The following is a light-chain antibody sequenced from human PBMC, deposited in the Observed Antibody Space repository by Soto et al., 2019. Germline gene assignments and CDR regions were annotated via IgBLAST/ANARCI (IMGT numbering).Light chain of an antibody. J-gene: IGKJ1*01. V-gene: IGKV3-20*01. CDR2: AAS. CDR3: QQYSDSPRT. CDR1: QTVTSAY. Sequence: EIVLTQSPGTLSLSPGERATLSCRASQTVTSAYLAWYQQKPGKAPNLLIYAASTRAVGIPARFSPSGSGTDFTLTISRLEPEDFAVYYCQQYSDSPRTFGLGTKVEIK.